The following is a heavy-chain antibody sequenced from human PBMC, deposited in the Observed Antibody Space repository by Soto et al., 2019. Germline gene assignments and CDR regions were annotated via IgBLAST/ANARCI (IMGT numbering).Heavy chain of an antibody. V-gene: IGHV3-15*07. J-gene: IGHJ6*02. CDR2: IKSKTDGGTT. CDR1: GFTFSNAW. D-gene: IGHD3-22*01. CDR3: TGQDSSGYYYYYGMDV. Sequence: GGSLRLSCAASGFTFSNAWMNWVRQAPGKGLEWVGRIKSKTDGGTTDYAAPVKGRFTISRYDSKDTLYLQMSSLKTEDTALYYCTGQDSSGYYYYYGMDVWGQGTTVTVSS.